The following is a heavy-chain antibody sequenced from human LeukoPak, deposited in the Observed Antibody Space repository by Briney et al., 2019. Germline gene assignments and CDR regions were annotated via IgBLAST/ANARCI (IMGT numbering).Heavy chain of an antibody. Sequence: GESLKISCKGSGYSFTSYWIGWVRQMPGKGLEWMGIIYPGDSDTRYSPSFQGQVTTSADKSISTAYLQWSSLKASDTAMYYCARTGYSSGWRYYFDYWGQGTLVTVSS. CDR2: IYPGDSDT. D-gene: IGHD6-19*01. CDR1: GYSFTSYW. V-gene: IGHV5-51*01. J-gene: IGHJ4*02. CDR3: ARTGYSSGWRYYFDY.